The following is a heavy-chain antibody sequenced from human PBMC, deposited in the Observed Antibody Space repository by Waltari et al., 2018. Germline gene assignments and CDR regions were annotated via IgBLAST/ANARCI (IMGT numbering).Heavy chain of an antibody. V-gene: IGHV3-53*02. CDR1: GFTVSSNY. J-gene: IGHJ4*02. D-gene: IGHD3-10*01. CDR3: ARAEYYGSGSYLFGY. Sequence: EVQLVETGGGLIQPGGSLRLSCAASGFTVSSNYMSWVRQAPGKGLEWVSVIYSGGSTYYADSVKGRFTISRDNSKNTLYLQMNSLRAEDTAVYYCARAEYYGSGSYLFGYWGQGTLVTVSS. CDR2: IYSGGST.